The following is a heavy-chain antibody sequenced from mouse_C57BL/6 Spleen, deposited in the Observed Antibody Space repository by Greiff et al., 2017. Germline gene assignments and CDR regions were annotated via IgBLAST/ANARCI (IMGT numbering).Heavy chain of an antibody. CDR3: ARRGNGSSPYYAMDY. V-gene: IGHV1-80*01. D-gene: IGHD1-1*01. J-gene: IGHJ4*01. Sequence: QVHVKQSGAELVKPGASVKISCKASGYAFSSYWMNWVKQRPGKGLEWIGQIYPGDGDTNYNGKFKGKATLTADKSSSTAYMQLSSLTSEDSAVYFCARRGNGSSPYYAMDYWGQGTSVTVSS. CDR2: IYPGDGDT. CDR1: GYAFSSYW.